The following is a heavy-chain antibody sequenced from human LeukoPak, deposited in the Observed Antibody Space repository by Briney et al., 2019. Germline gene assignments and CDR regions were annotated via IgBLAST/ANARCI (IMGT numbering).Heavy chain of an antibody. CDR2: ISGSGGST. J-gene: IGHJ4*02. CDR3: AKGEYQLSYSGSYPRPQYYFDY. Sequence: PGGSLRLSCAASGFTFSSYAMSWVRQAPGKGLEWVSAISGSGGSTYYADSVKGRFTISRDNSKNTLYLQMNSLRAEDTAVYYCAKGEYQLSYSGSYPRPQYYFDYWGQGTLVTVSS. D-gene: IGHD1-26*01. V-gene: IGHV3-23*01. CDR1: GFTFSSYA.